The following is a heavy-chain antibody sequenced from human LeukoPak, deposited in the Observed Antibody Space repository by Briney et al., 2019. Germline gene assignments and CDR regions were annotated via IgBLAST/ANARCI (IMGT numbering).Heavy chain of an antibody. V-gene: IGHV3-48*01. CDR3: ARRMVVAATQVDY. J-gene: IGHJ4*02. D-gene: IGHD2-15*01. CDR2: ISSSSGSTI. Sequence: PGGSLRLSCAASGFTFSSYSMNWVRQAPGKGLEWVSSISSSSGSTIYYADSVKGRFTISRDNAKNSLYLQMNSLRAEDTAVYYCARRMVVAATQVDYWGQGTLVTVSS. CDR1: GFTFSSYS.